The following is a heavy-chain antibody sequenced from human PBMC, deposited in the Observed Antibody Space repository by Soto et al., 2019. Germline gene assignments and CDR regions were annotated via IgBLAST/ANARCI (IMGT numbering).Heavy chain of an antibody. J-gene: IGHJ5*02. CDR3: ASSGGSGGSAWFDP. Sequence: SETLSLTCTVSGGSISSYYWSWIRQPPGKGLEWIGYIYYSGSTNYNPSLKSRVTISVDTSKNQFSLKLSSVTAADTAVYYCASSGGSGGSAWFDPWGQGTLVTVS. V-gene: IGHV4-59*01. D-gene: IGHD6-25*01. CDR2: IYYSGST. CDR1: GGSISSYY.